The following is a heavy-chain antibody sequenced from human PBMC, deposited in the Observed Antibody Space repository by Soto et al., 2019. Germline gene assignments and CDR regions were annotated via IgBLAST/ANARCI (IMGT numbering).Heavy chain of an antibody. V-gene: IGHV3-33*01. CDR1: GFTFSSYG. D-gene: IGHD2-15*01. J-gene: IGHJ4*02. Sequence: GGSLRLSCAASGFTFSSYGMHWVRQAPGKGLEWVAVIWYDGSNKYYADSVKGRFTISRDNSKNTLYLQMNSLRAEDTAVYYCARVPIGYCSGGSCYDYWGQGTLVTVSS. CDR2: IWYDGSNK. CDR3: ARVPIGYCSGGSCYDY.